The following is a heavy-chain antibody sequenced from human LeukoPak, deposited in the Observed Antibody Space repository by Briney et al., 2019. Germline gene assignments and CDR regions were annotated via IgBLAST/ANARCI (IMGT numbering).Heavy chain of an antibody. CDR1: GGTFSSYA. Sequence: SVKVSCKASGGTFSSYAISWVRQAPGQGLEWMGRIIPILGIANYAQKFQGRVTITADESTSTAYMELSSLRSEDTAVYYCARDPGNKGFDYWGQGTLVTVSS. J-gene: IGHJ4*02. V-gene: IGHV1-69*04. D-gene: IGHD2/OR15-2a*01. CDR2: IIPILGIA. CDR3: ARDPGNKGFDY.